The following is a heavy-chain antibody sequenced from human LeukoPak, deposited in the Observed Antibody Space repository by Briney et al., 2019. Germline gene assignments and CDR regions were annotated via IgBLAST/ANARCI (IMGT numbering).Heavy chain of an antibody. D-gene: IGHD3-16*01. CDR1: GFTFSSYW. Sequence: PGGSLRLSCAASGFTFSSYWMTWVRQAPGKGLEWVANIKEDGSEKYYVASVKGRFTISRENAKNSLYLQMNSLRGEYTAVYYCTMLHGDYWGQGTLVTVSS. V-gene: IGHV3-7*02. J-gene: IGHJ4*02. CDR3: TMLHGDY. CDR2: IKEDGSEK.